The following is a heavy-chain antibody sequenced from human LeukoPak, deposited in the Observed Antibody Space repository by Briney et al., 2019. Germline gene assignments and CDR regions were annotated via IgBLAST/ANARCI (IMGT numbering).Heavy chain of an antibody. CDR1: GFNFDDYG. CDR3: AKHAPGYLDY. Sequence: GGSLRLSCAASGFNFDDYGMSWVRQAPGKGLEWVSGISGSGGSTYYADSVKGRFTISRDSSKNTLYLQMNSLRAEDTAVYYCAKHAPGYLDYWGQGTLVTVSS. J-gene: IGHJ4*02. V-gene: IGHV3-23*01. CDR2: ISGSGGST.